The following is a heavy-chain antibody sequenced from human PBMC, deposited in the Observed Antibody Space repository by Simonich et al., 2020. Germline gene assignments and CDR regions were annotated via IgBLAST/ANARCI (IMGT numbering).Heavy chain of an antibody. V-gene: IGHV3-23*01. CDR1: GFTFSSYA. J-gene: IGHJ3*02. CDR3: AKDLGERITMIVVVIDAFDI. Sequence: GGGLVQPGGSLRLSCAASGFTFSSYAMSLFRPAPGKGREWVSAISGIGGSTYYADSVKGRFTITRDNSKNTLYRQMNSLRAEDTAVYYCAKDLGERITMIVVVIDAFDIWGQGTMVTVSS. CDR2: ISGIGGST. D-gene: IGHD3-22*01.